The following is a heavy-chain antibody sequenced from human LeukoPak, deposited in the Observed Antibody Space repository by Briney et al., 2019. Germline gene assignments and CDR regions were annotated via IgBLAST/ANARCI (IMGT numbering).Heavy chain of an antibody. CDR3: TKSDGYGLIRI. CDR1: GDSIIGYY. V-gene: IGHV4-39*07. Sequence: SETLSLTCSVSGDSIIGYYWGWIRQPPGKGLEWIGNIYYTGNTYYNSSLKSRVTISLDTSKNQFSLKVISMTAADTAAYYYTKSDGYGLIRICGRGTMVTVPS. D-gene: IGHD3-10*01. CDR2: IYYTGNT. J-gene: IGHJ3*02.